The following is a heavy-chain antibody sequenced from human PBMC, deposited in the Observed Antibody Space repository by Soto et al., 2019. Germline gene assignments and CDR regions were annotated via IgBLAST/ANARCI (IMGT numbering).Heavy chain of an antibody. CDR1: GFTFGDYP. V-gene: IGHV3-49*03. Sequence: PGGSLRLSCTASGFTFGDYPMSWFRQAPEKGLEWVGFIRSKAYGGTTEYAASVKGRFTISRDDSKSIAYLQMNSLKTEDTAVYYCTRPWKSGAADYWGQGTLVTVSS. J-gene: IGHJ4*02. CDR3: TRPWKSGAADY. CDR2: IRSKAYGGTT. D-gene: IGHD1-26*01.